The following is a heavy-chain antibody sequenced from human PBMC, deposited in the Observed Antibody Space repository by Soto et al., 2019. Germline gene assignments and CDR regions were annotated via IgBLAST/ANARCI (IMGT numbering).Heavy chain of an antibody. Sequence: QITLKESGPTLVKPTQTLTLTCTFSGFSLTTSGVGVGWIPQPPGKALEWLALIYWDDDKRYSPSLKSRVTITKDPSKNQVVLRMSNMDPVDTATYYWALSGYIYYYGMDVWGQGTTVTVSS. V-gene: IGHV2-5*02. J-gene: IGHJ6*02. CDR3: ALSGYIYYYGMDV. CDR2: IYWDDDK. CDR1: GFSLTTSGVG. D-gene: IGHD6-25*01.